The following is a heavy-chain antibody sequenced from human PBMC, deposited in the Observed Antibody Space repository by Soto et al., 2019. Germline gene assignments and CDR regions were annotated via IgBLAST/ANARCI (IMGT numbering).Heavy chain of an antibody. V-gene: IGHV3-30-3*01. Sequence: QVQLVESGGGVVQPGRSLRLSCAASGFTFSSYAMHWVRQAPGKGLAWVAVISYDGSNKYYADSVKGRFTISRYNSKNSLYLQMTSLRAEDKAVYYCAREAGVVVVVAAIDAFDIWGQGTMVTVSS. CDR3: AREAGVVVVVAAIDAFDI. CDR1: GFTFSSYA. D-gene: IGHD2-15*01. J-gene: IGHJ3*02. CDR2: ISYDGSNK.